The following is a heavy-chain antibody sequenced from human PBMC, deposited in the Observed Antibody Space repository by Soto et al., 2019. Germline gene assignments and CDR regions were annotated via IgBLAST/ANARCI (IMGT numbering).Heavy chain of an antibody. CDR2: IFSNDEK. J-gene: IGHJ4*02. Sequence: QVTLKESGPVLVKPTETLTLTCTVSGFSLSNARMGVSWIRQPPGKALEWLEHIFSNDEKSYSTSLRNRLTISKDTSKSQVVLTMTNMDPVDTATYYCARGTYYYDSSGYYFDYWGQGTLVTVSS. D-gene: IGHD3-22*01. V-gene: IGHV2-26*01. CDR3: ARGTYYYDSSGYYFDY. CDR1: GFSLSNARMG.